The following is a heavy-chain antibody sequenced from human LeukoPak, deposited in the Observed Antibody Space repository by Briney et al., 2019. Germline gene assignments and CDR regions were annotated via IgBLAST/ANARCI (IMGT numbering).Heavy chain of an antibody. J-gene: IGHJ4*02. CDR1: GFTFSSYA. Sequence: GGSLRLSCAASGFTFSSYAMHWVRQAPGKGLEWVSAISGSGGSTYCADSVKGRFTISRDNSKNTLYLQMNSLRAEDTAVYYCAKDSDYYDSSGYYQDWGQGTLVTVSS. CDR2: ISGSGGST. V-gene: IGHV3-23*01. CDR3: AKDSDYYDSSGYYQD. D-gene: IGHD3-22*01.